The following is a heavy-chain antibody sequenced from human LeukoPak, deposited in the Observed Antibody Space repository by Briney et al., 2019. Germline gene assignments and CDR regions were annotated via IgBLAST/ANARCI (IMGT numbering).Heavy chain of an antibody. D-gene: IGHD6-19*01. Sequence: ASVNVSCKASGYTFTSYDIDGVRPTTRQGGEWRGGINTNSGNTGYAQAFQGRVTMTRNTSISTAYMELSSLRSEDTAVYYCARGVSSGWYLMAPNWFDPWGQGTLVTVSS. CDR3: ARGVSSGWYLMAPNWFDP. CDR2: INTNSGNT. V-gene: IGHV1-8*01. J-gene: IGHJ5*02. CDR1: GYTFTSYD.